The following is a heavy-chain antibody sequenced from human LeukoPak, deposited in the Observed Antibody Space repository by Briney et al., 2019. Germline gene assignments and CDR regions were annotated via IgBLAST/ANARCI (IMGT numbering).Heavy chain of an antibody. D-gene: IGHD3-9*01. CDR2: ISGDGRNI. V-gene: IGHV3-74*01. CDR3: TRDLMDYDVSTGLHHYYMDV. Sequence: PGGSLRLSGVASGFTFSSYWMHWVRQDPRKGLVWVSRISGDGRNINYADSVRGRFTISRDNAKNTLYLQMNTLRVEDTAVYYCTRDLMDYDVSTGLHHYYMDVWGQGTTVTVSS. CDR1: GFTFSSYW. J-gene: IGHJ6*02.